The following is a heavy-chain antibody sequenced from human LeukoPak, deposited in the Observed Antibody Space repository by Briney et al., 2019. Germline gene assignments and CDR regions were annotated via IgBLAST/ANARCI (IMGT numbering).Heavy chain of an antibody. CDR3: ARDPSIAVAGTGFDY. CDR1: GGSISSYY. V-gene: IGHV4-59*12. Sequence: SETLSLTCTVSGGSISSYYWSWIRQPPGKGLEWIGYIYYSGSTNYNPSLKSRVTISVDTSKNQFSLKLSSVTAADTAVYYCARDPSIAVAGTGFDYWGQGTLVSVSS. J-gene: IGHJ4*02. CDR2: IYYSGST. D-gene: IGHD6-19*01.